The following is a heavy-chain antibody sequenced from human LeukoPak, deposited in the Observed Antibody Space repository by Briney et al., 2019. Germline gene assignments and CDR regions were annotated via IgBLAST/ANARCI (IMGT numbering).Heavy chain of an antibody. V-gene: IGHV1-18*01. CDR1: GYTFTSYG. Sequence: ASVKVSCKASGYTFTSYGISWVRQAPGQGLEWMGWISAYNGNTNYAQKLQGRVTMTTDTSTSTAYMELRSLRSDDTAVYYCARDLSRGYSYGYPDYWGQGTLVTVSS. CDR2: ISAYNGNT. J-gene: IGHJ4*02. CDR3: ARDLSRGYSYGYPDY. D-gene: IGHD5-18*01.